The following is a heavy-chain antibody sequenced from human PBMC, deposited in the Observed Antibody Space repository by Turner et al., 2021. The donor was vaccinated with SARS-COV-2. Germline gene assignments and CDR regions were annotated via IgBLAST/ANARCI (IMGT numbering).Heavy chain of an antibody. CDR3: ARVNYGGVTVRDYYSYYGMDV. CDR1: GGSFSGSY. J-gene: IGHJ6*02. V-gene: IGHV4-34*01. CDR2: ISHSGST. Sequence: QVQLQQWGAGLLKPSETLSLTCAAYGGSFSGSYWSWIRQSPGKGLVWFGEISHSGSTTYNPSLKSRVTLSVDRSKIQFSLRLSSVTAADTAVYYCARVNYGGVTVRDYYSYYGMDVWGQGTTVTVS. D-gene: IGHD2-21*02.